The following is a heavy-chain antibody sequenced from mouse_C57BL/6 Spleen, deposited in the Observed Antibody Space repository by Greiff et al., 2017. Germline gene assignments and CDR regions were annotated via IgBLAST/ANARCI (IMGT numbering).Heavy chain of an antibody. CDR3: ARGGSSIYAMDY. Sequence: EVKLVESGPELVKPGASVKISCKASGYSFTGYYMNWVKQSPEKSLEWIGEINPSTGGTTYNQKFKAKATLTVDKSSSTAYMQLKSLTSEDSAVYYCARGGSSIYAMDYWGQGTSVTVSS. CDR1: GYSFTGYY. D-gene: IGHD1-1*01. CDR2: INPSTGGT. J-gene: IGHJ4*01. V-gene: IGHV1-42*01.